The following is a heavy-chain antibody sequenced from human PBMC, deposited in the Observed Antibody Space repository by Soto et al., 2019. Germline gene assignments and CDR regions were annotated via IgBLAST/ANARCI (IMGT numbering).Heavy chain of an antibody. Sequence: QVQLVQSGAEVKKPGASVKVSCKASGYTFTIYDINWVRQATGPRLEWMGWMNPNSGNTGYAQKFQGRVTMTRNTSIRTAVIELFSLRSEGTAVYYCARGRGYWSGGSCYPGTYWGQGTLVTVSS. V-gene: IGHV1-8*01. CDR1: GYTFTIYD. D-gene: IGHD2-15*01. J-gene: IGHJ4*02. CDR2: MNPNSGNT. CDR3: ARGRGYWSGGSCYPGTY.